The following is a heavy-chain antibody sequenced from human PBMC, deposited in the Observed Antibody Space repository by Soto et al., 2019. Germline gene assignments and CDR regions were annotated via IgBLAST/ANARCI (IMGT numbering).Heavy chain of an antibody. CDR3: TRDASRDSSARGWFDP. CDR2: ISSNSAYI. J-gene: IGHJ5*02. Sequence: GGSLRLSCAASGFTFRSFTMNWVRQAPGKGLEWVSTISSNSAYIYYTDALRGRFTISRDNAKNSLRLQMNSLRAEDTAVYYCTRDASRDSSARGWFDPWGPGTLVTVSS. CDR1: GFTFRSFT. V-gene: IGHV3-21*01. D-gene: IGHD6-13*01.